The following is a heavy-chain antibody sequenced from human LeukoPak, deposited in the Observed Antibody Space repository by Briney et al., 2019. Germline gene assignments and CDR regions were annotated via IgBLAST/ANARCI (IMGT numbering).Heavy chain of an antibody. CDR3: ARHGPVVTATDAFDL. CDR2: INHSGST. V-gene: IGHV4-34*01. Sequence: SETLSLTCAVYGGSFSGYYWSWIRQPPGKGLEWIGEINHSGSTNYNPSLKSRVTISVHTSKNQFSLKLSSVTAADTAVYYCARHGPVVTATDAFDLWGQGTMVTVSS. CDR1: GGSFSGYY. J-gene: IGHJ3*01. D-gene: IGHD2-21*02.